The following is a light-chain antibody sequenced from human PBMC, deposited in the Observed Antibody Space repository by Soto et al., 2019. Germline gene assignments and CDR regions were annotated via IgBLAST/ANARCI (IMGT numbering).Light chain of an antibody. CDR3: QHYGYSTWT. CDR2: GAS. V-gene: IGKV3-20*01. J-gene: IGKJ1*01. Sequence: EIVLTQSPVTLSLSPGERATLSCRASQSVRSSFLAWFQQRPGQAPRLLIFGASSRATGIPDRFSGGGSGTDFTLTISRLETEDFAVYYCQHYGYSTWTFGQGTKVDIK. CDR1: QSVRSSF.